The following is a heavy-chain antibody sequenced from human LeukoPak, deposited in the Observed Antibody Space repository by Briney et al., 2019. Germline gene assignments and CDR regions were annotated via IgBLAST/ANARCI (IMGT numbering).Heavy chain of an antibody. Sequence: PSETLSLTCTVSGGSISSSHYYWGWIRQPPGKGLEWIGTIYYSGTTYYNPSLESRVTMSKDTSKNQFSLTLRSVTATDTAVYYRARQISDYYYYYIDVWGKGTTVTVSS. D-gene: IGHD3-3*01. CDR2: IYYSGTT. CDR1: GGSISSSHYY. CDR3: ARQISDYYYYYIDV. V-gene: IGHV4-39*01. J-gene: IGHJ6*03.